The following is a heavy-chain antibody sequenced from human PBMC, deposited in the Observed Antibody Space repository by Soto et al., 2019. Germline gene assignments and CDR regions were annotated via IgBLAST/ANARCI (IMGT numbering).Heavy chain of an antibody. CDR2: ISGSGDST. D-gene: IGHD2-2*01. CDR1: GFTFSNYA. Sequence: VQLVESGGGVVQPGRSLRLSCAASGFTFSNYAMSWVRQAPGKGLEWVSAISGSGDSTYYADSVKGRFTISRDNSKNSRCLQMNNLRAEDTAVYYCAKRGLGYCSTTSCLGRWFDPWGQGTLVTVSS. CDR3: AKRGLGYCSTTSCLGRWFDP. J-gene: IGHJ5*02. V-gene: IGHV3-23*04.